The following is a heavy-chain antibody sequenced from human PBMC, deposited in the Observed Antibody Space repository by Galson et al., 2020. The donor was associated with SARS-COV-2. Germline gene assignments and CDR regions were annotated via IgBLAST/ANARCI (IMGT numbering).Heavy chain of an antibody. CDR1: GGSISSYY. CDR3: ARHRQGWLQATGAYFGY. V-gene: IGHV4-59*08. Sequence: ETSETLSLTCTVSGGSISSYYWSWIRQPPGTGLEWIGYIYYSGSTNYNPSLKSRVTISVDTCKNQFSLKLSSVTAADTGVYYFARHRQGWLQATGAYFGYWGQGTLVTVSS. D-gene: IGHD5-12*01. CDR2: IYYSGST. J-gene: IGHJ4*02.